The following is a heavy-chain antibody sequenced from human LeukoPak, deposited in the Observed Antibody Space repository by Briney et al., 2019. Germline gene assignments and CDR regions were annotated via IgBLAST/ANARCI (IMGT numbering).Heavy chain of an antibody. CDR2: LSGSGAGT. D-gene: IGHD3-3*01. J-gene: IGHJ4*02. CDR1: RFSFSHYD. V-gene: IGHV3-23*01. Sequence: GGSLRLSCAASRFSFSHYDMNWVRQAPGRGLEWVATLSGSGAGTYYSDSVQGRFTISRDNSKRMLFLQMNSLRAEDTAFYYCAKAELGVDTFFDYWGQGTLVTVSS. CDR3: AKAELGVDTFFDY.